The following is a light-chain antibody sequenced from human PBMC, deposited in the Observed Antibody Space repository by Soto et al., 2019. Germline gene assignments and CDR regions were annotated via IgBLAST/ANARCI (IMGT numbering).Light chain of an antibody. J-gene: IGKJ1*01. CDR2: GAS. Sequence: EIVLTRSPGTLSLSPGDRATLSCRASQSVSSSYLAWYQQKPGQAPGLLIYGASSRATGIPDRFSGSGSGTDFTLTISRLEPEDFAVYYCQQYGRSPWTFGQGTKVDIK. CDR1: QSVSSSY. CDR3: QQYGRSPWT. V-gene: IGKV3-20*01.